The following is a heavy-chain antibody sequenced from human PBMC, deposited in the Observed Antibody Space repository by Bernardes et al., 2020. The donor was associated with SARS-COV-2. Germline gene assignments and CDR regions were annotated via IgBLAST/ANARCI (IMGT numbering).Heavy chain of an antibody. CDR2: IYYSGST. J-gene: IGHJ5*02. CDR3: ARGIPQSSTIFGVGIPGNWFDP. Sequence: SEPLSLTCTVSGGSISSCGYYWSWIRQHPGKGLDWIVYIYYSGSTYYNPSLKSRVTISVDTSKNQFSLKLSSVTAADTAVYYCARGIPQSSTIFGVGIPGNWFDPWGQGTLVTVSS. CDR1: GGSISSCGYY. D-gene: IGHD3-3*01. V-gene: IGHV4-31*03.